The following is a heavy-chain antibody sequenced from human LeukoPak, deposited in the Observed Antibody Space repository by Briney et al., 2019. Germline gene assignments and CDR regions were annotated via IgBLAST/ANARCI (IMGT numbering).Heavy chain of an antibody. Sequence: SVKVSCKASGGTFSNYAISWVRQAPGQGLEWMGRIIPMLGIANYAQKFQGRVTITADKSTSTAYMELSSLRSEDTAAYYCARDQEAVTTDYFYYGMDVWGQGTTLTVSS. D-gene: IGHD4-11*01. CDR2: IIPMLGIA. J-gene: IGHJ6*02. CDR3: ARDQEAVTTDYFYYGMDV. V-gene: IGHV1-69*04. CDR1: GGTFSNYA.